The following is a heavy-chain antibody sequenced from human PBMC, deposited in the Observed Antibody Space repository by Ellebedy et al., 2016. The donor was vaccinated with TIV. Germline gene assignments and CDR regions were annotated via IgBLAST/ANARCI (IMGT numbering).Heavy chain of an antibody. Sequence: GGSLRLXXAASGFTVSSGSMGWVRQAPGKGLEWVSTKESGGTTSYSDSVKGRFTISRDNVENTLSLQMNSLRAEDTGVYYCARQSQGAFDLWGQGTTVTVSS. CDR1: GFTVSSGS. V-gene: IGHV3-53*01. CDR3: ARQSQGAFDL. J-gene: IGHJ3*01. CDR2: KESGGTT.